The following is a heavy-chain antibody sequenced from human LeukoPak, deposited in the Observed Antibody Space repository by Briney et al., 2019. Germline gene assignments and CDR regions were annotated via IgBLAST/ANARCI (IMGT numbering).Heavy chain of an antibody. Sequence: ASVRVSCKASGYTFTSYGISWVRRAPGQGLEWMGWISAYNGNTNYAQKLQGRVTMTTDTSTSTAYMELRSLRSDDTAVYYCATVVPGKARAFDIWGQGTMVTVSS. J-gene: IGHJ3*02. D-gene: IGHD2-2*01. CDR3: ATVVPGKARAFDI. V-gene: IGHV1-18*01. CDR1: GYTFTSYG. CDR2: ISAYNGNT.